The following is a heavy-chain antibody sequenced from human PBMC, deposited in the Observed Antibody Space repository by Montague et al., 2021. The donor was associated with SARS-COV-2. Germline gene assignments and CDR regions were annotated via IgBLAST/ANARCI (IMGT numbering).Heavy chain of an antibody. Sequence: SETLSLTCSVSGGSISDYYWNWIRQPPGKGLEWIGYIYYSTGNTNYYPSLQSRVTISLDTSKNQFSLNLRSVTAADTALYFCARGTGYDYYFDCWGLGTLVTVSS. V-gene: IGHV4-59*01. D-gene: IGHD5-12*01. CDR1: GGSISDYY. CDR2: IYYSTGNT. J-gene: IGHJ4*02. CDR3: ARGTGYDYYFDC.